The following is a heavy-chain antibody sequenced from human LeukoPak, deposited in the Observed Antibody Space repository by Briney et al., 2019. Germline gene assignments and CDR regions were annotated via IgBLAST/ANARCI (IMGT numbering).Heavy chain of an antibody. J-gene: IGHJ4*02. CDR2: IDHSGDT. Sequence: SETLSLTCAVYGGSISGFYYTWIRQPPGKGLEWIGEIDHSGDTNYNPSLKSRATISTDTSKSQVFLKVTSVTAADAALYYCARGSPFQEWGQGTLVTVSS. V-gene: IGHV4-34*01. CDR1: GGSISGFY. CDR3: ARGSPFQE.